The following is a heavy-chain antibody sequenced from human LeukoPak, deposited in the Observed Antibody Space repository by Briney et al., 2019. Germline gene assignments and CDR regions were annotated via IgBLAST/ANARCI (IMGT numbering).Heavy chain of an antibody. CDR3: ARSQWNPGKTTQTT. CDR1: GFIFSDFY. CDR2: IYSSSDYI. Sequence: PGGSLRLSCVGSGFIFSDFYMSWIRQAPGKGLEWVSLIYSSSDYIYYADSVKGRFTISRDNAKNSLYLQMNSLRAGDTAVYYCARSQWNPGKTTQTTWGQGTLVTVSS. V-gene: IGHV3-11*01. J-gene: IGHJ5*02. D-gene: IGHD1-1*01.